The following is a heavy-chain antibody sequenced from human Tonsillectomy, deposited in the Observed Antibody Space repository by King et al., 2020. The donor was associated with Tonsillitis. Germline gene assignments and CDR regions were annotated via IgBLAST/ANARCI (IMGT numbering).Heavy chain of an antibody. CDR1: GFTFRDYW. CDR2: IKEDGGEN. CDR3: ARKVGVPAVLYSYYGMDV. Sequence: VQLVESGGGLVQPGGSLTLSCAASGFTFRDYWMTWVRQAPGEGLEWVANIKEDGGENYYVDSVKGRFTISRDNAKNSLYLEMNSLRAEDTAVYYCARKVGVPAVLYSYYGMDVWGQGTTVTVSS. V-gene: IGHV3-7*03. D-gene: IGHD2-2*01. J-gene: IGHJ6*02.